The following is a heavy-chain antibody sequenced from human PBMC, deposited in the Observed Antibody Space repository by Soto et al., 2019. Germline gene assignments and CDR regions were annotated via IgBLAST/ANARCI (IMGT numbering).Heavy chain of an antibody. CDR3: ARVQIPDSSGYYPSRWYFDL. CDR2: IYSCGST. J-gene: IGHJ2*01. V-gene: IGHV3-66*03. D-gene: IGHD3-22*01. Sequence: GGSLRLSCAASGFTVSSNYMSWVRQAPGKGLDWVSVIYSCGSTYYADSVKGRFTISRDNSKNTLYLQMNSLRAEDTAVYYCARVQIPDSSGYYPSRWYFDLWGRGTLVTVSS. CDR1: GFTVSSNY.